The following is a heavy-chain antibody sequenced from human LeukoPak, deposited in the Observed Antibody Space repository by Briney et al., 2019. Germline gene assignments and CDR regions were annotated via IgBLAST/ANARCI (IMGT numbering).Heavy chain of an antibody. V-gene: IGHV1-69*04. J-gene: IGHJ4*02. D-gene: IGHD3-22*01. CDR1: GGTFSSYA. CDR2: ITPILGIA. Sequence: ASVKVSCKASGGTFSSYAISWVRQAPGQGLEWMGRITPILGIANYAQKFQGRVTITADKSTSTAYMELSSLRSEDTAVYYCARSRYYYDSSGPFDYWGQGTLVTVSS. CDR3: ARSRYYYDSSGPFDY.